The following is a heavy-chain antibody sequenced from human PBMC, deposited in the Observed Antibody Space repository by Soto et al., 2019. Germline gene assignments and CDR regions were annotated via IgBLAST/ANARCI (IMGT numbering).Heavy chain of an antibody. J-gene: IGHJ6*02. D-gene: IGHD6-13*01. V-gene: IGHV4-4*02. CDR3: ARDRGSSSWYGDYYYGMDV. CDR2: IYHSGST. CDR1: GGSISSSNW. Sequence: SETLSLTCAVSGGSISSSNWWSWVRQPPGKGLEWIGEIYHSGSTNYNPSLKSRVTTSVDKSKNQFSLKLSSVTAADTAVYYCARDRGSSSWYGDYYYGMDVWGQGTTVTVSS.